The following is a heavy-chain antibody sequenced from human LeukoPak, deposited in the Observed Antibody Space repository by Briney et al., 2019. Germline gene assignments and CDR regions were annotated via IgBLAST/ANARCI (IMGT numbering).Heavy chain of an antibody. J-gene: IGHJ6*02. CDR3: ARDLGYCTNGVCFSSPYYYYYYGMDV. CDR1: GFTFSSYG. V-gene: IGHV3-33*01. Sequence: GGSLRLSCAASGFTFSSYGMHWVRQAPGKGLEWVAVIWYDGSNKYYADSVKGRFTISRDNSKNTLYLQMNSLRAEDTAVYYCARDLGYCTNGVCFSSPYYYYYYGMDVWGQGTTVTVSS. CDR2: IWYDGSNK. D-gene: IGHD2-8*01.